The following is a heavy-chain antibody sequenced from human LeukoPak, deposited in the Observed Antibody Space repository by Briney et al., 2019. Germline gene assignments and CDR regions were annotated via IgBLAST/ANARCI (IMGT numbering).Heavy chain of an antibody. D-gene: IGHD2-2*01. CDR2: MYYSGST. CDR1: VASICAYY. CDR3: ARVLSIVVVPGATFWFDP. Sequence: PSQTLSLTCAVSVASICAYYWSCVRQPPGRGLECIGYMYYSGSTNSNPSLKSRVTISLDTSKNQFSLDLSSVTAADTAVYHCARVLSIVVVPGATFWFDPWGQGTLVTVSS. J-gene: IGHJ5*02. V-gene: IGHV4-59*12.